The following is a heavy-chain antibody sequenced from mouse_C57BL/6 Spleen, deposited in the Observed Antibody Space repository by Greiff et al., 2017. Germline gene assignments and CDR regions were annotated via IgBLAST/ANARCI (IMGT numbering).Heavy chain of an antibody. Sequence: VQLQQSGPELVKPGASVKISCKASGYSFTGYYMNWVKQSPEKSLEWIGEINPSTGGTTYNQKFKAKATLTVDKSSSTAYMQLKSLTSEDSAVYYCARWAGLYYYGSSPYAMDYWGQGTSVTVSS. CDR3: ARWAGLYYYGSSPYAMDY. D-gene: IGHD1-1*01. CDR2: INPSTGGT. CDR1: GYSFTGYY. J-gene: IGHJ4*01. V-gene: IGHV1-42*01.